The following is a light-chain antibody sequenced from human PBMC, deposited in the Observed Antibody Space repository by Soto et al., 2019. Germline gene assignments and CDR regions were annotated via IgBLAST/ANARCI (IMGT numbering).Light chain of an antibody. CDR3: QTWGTGIRV. J-gene: IGLJ3*02. V-gene: IGLV4-69*02. Sequence: QSVLTQSPSASASLGASVKLTCTLNSGDSTYAIAWHQQQPEKGPRYLMRVDTDGSHIKGDGIPDRFSGSSSGAERYLTISNLQSEDEADYYCQTWGTGIRVFGGGTKLTVL. CDR1: SGDSTYA. CDR2: VDTDGSH.